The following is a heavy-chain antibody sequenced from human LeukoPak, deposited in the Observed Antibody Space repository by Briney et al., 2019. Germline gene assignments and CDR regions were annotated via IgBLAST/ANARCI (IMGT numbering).Heavy chain of an antibody. Sequence: GGSLRLSCAASGFTFSSYGMHWVRQAPGKGLEWVAFIRYDGSNKYYADSVKGRFTISRDNSKNTLYLQTNSLRAEDTAVYYCAKTPYSLDYFDYWGQGTLVTVSS. CDR2: IRYDGSNK. V-gene: IGHV3-30*02. CDR3: AKTPYSLDYFDY. D-gene: IGHD5-18*01. J-gene: IGHJ4*02. CDR1: GFTFSSYG.